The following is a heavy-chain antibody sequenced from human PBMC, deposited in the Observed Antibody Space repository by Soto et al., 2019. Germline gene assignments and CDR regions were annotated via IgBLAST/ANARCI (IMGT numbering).Heavy chain of an antibody. CDR1: GYSFTSFW. J-gene: IGHJ6*04. CDR3: ARVQQLGSVGYYYGRDV. CDR2: IYPGDSDT. V-gene: IGHV5-51*01. Sequence: PEESLKISRKGYGYSFTSFWIGWVRQMPGKGLEWMGIIYPGDSDTRYSPSFQGQVTISADKSISNAYLQWSSLKASDSDMYYCARVQQLGSVGYYYGRDVWGKGTTGSVSS. D-gene: IGHD6-13*01.